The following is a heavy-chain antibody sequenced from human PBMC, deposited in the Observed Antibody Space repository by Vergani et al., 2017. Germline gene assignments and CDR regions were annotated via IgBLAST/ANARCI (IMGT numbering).Heavy chain of an antibody. D-gene: IGHD1-26*01. V-gene: IGHV3-21*01. J-gene: IGHJ6*03. Sequence: VQLVESGGGLVKPGGSVRLSCEASGFTFSDFSINWVRQAPGKGLEWVSFISSSSSYVHYAESVKGRFIMSRDNAKNTLYLQMDSMRAEDTAVYYCARDGWELLDYFYYIDVWGKGTTVTVSS. CDR2: ISSSSSYV. CDR3: ARDGWELLDYFYYIDV. CDR1: GFTFSDFS.